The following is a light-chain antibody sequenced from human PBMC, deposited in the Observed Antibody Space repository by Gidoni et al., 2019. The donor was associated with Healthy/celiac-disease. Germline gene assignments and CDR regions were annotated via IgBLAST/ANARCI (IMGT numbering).Light chain of an antibody. CDR1: HSISSW. CDR3: QQYNSYSPYT. J-gene: IGKJ2*01. V-gene: IGKV1-5*03. CDR2: KAS. Sequence: DIQLPHSPSTLSASVGDRVTITCRASHSISSWLAWYQQKPGKAPKLLIYKASSLESGVPSRFSGSGSGTEFTLTISSLQPDDFATYYCQQYNSYSPYTFGQGTKLEIK.